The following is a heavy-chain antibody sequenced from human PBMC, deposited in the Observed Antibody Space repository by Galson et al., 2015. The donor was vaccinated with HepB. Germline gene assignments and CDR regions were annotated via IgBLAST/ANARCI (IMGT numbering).Heavy chain of an antibody. V-gene: IGHV3-7*03. J-gene: IGHJ6*03. CDR1: GFTFSSYW. Sequence: SLRLSCAASGFTFSSYWMSWVRQAPGKGLEWVANIKKDGSEKYYVDYVKGRITMSRDNAKNSLYLQMNSLRAEDTAVYYCARDLYRTSSGVYEYYYMDVWGKGTTVTVSS. CDR3: ARDLYRTSSGVYEYYYMDV. CDR2: IKKDGSEK. D-gene: IGHD6-6*01.